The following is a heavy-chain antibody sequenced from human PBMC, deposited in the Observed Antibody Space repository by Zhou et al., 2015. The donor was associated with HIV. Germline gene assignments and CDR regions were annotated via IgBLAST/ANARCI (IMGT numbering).Heavy chain of an antibody. V-gene: IGHV3-74*01. D-gene: IGHD2-2*01. CDR3: AKDLGYCSSTSCHPTPWFDP. J-gene: IGHJ5*02. CDR2: INSDESST. CDR1: EFSFSNYW. Sequence: EVQLVESGGGLVQPGGSLRVSCAASEFSFSNYWMHWVRQAPGKGLVWVSRINSDESSTSYADSVKGRFTISRDNSKNTLYLQMNSLRAEDTAVYYCAKDLGYCSSTSCHPTPWFDPWGQGTLVTVSS.